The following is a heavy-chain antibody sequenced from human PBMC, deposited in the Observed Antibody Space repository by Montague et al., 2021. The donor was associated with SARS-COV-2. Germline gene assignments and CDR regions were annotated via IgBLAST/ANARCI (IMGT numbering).Heavy chain of an antibody. Sequence: CAISGDSVSSNSAAWNWIRQSPSRGLEWLGRTYYRSKWYNDYAVSVKSRITINPDTSKNQFSLQLNSVTPEDTAVYYCARDDPYCTNGVCYTGNWFDPWGQRTLVTVSS. D-gene: IGHD2-8*01. CDR3: ARDDPYCTNGVCYTGNWFDP. CDR1: GDSVSSNSAA. J-gene: IGHJ5*02. CDR2: TYYRSKWYN. V-gene: IGHV6-1*01.